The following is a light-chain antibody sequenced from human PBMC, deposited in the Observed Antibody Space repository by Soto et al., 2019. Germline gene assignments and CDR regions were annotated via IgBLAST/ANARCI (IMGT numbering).Light chain of an antibody. Sequence: EIVLTQSPSTRSLSPGARAALSFRASQSLNSHLAWSQQRPGQAPRLLIYGASDRATGIPDRFTGSGSGTDFTLTISRLEPEDFATYYCQQYNSYPTFGQGTKVDIK. CDR1: QSLNSH. V-gene: IGKV3-11*01. J-gene: IGKJ1*01. CDR3: QQYNSYPT. CDR2: GAS.